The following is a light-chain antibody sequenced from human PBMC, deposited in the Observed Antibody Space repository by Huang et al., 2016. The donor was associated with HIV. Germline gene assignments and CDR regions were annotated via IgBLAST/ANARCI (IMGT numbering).Light chain of an antibody. CDR2: KVS. Sequence: EVVMTQSPASLPVTLGQPASMSCRSSPSLEHNDGNIYLNWFHQRPGQPPRRLLYKVSQRDSGVPDRFFGGGSGTEFSLTISRVEAEDIGFYYCMQGTHWPPVTFGQGTRLEIK. CDR1: PSLEHNDGNIY. J-gene: IGKJ5*01. CDR3: MQGTHWPPVT. V-gene: IGKV2-30*02.